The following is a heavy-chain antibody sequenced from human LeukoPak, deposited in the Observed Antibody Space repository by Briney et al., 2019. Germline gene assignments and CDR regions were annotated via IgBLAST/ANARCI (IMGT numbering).Heavy chain of an antibody. CDR2: IYTSGST. V-gene: IGHV4-61*02. CDR1: GGSISSGSYY. CDR3: ARDGYSFERDY. D-gene: IGHD5-18*01. J-gene: IGHJ4*02. Sequence: NPSETLSLTCTVSGGSISSGSYYWSWIRQPAGKGLEWIGRIYTSGSTNYNPSLKSRVTISVDTSKNQFSLKLSSVTAADTAVYYCARDGYSFERDYWGQGSLVTVSS.